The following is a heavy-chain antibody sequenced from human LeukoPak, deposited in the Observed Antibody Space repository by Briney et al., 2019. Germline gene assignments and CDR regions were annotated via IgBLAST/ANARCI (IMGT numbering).Heavy chain of an antibody. J-gene: IGHJ3*02. CDR1: GFTFDDYA. CDR3: ANLGEGSSDAFDI. CDR2: ISWNSGSI. D-gene: IGHD3-16*01. V-gene: IGHV3-9*01. Sequence: GGSLRLSCAASGFTFDDYAMHWVRQAPGKGLEWVSGISWNSGSIGYADSVKGRFTISRDNAKNSLYLQMNSLRAEDTALYYCANLGEGSSDAFDIWGQGTMVTVPS.